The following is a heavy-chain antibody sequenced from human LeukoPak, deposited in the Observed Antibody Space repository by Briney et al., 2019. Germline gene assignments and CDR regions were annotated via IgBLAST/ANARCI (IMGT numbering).Heavy chain of an antibody. V-gene: IGHV3-23*01. CDR3: AKGRVVRGEYGMDV. CDR1: GFTFSSYA. Sequence: PGGSLRLSCAASGFTFSSYATSWVRQAPGKGLEWVSAISGSGGSTYYADSVKGRFTISRDNSKNTLYLQMNSLRAEDTAVYYCAKGRVVRGEYGMDVWGKGTTVTVSS. CDR2: ISGSGGST. D-gene: IGHD3-10*01. J-gene: IGHJ6*04.